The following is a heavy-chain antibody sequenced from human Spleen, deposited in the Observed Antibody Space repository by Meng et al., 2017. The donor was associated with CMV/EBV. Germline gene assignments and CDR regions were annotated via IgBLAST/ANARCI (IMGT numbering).Heavy chain of an antibody. V-gene: IGHV1-2*02. D-gene: IGHD2-21*01. CDR2: IDPSSGAT. CDR1: GYTFTGYY. Sequence: ASVKVSCKASGYTFTGYYIHWVRQAPGQGLEWMGWIDPSSGATNYTQKFRGRVTVPSDTSIRTAYMELSGLTSDDTAVYYCGREFPRWGLEFDYWGQGTLVTVSS. CDR3: GREFPRWGLEFDY. J-gene: IGHJ4*02.